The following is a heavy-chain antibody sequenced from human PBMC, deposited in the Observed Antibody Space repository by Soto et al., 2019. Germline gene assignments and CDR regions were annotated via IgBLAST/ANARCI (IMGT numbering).Heavy chain of an antibody. J-gene: IGHJ6*02. CDR1: GGSVSSGSYY. CDR2: SYYSGST. Sequence: SETLSRTCTVSGGSVSSGSYYWSWIRQPPGKGLEWIGYSYYSGSTNYNPSLKSRVTISVDTSKNQFSLKLSSVTAADTAVYYCARGNRWIQLWSRGDYYGMDVWGQGTTVTVSS. V-gene: IGHV4-61*01. CDR3: ARGNRWIQLWSRGDYYGMDV. D-gene: IGHD5-18*01.